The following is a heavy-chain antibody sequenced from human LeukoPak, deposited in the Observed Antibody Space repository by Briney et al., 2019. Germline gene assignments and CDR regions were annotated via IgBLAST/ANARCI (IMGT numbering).Heavy chain of an antibody. Sequence: ASVKVSCKASGYTFTSYAMHWVRQAPGQRLEWMGWINAGNGNTKCSQKFQGRVTITRDTSASTAYMELSSLRSEDTAVYYCARVPGLWLTFDYWGQGTLVTVSS. CDR3: ARVPGLWLTFDY. J-gene: IGHJ4*02. D-gene: IGHD5-18*01. CDR2: INAGNGNT. CDR1: GYTFTSYA. V-gene: IGHV1-3*01.